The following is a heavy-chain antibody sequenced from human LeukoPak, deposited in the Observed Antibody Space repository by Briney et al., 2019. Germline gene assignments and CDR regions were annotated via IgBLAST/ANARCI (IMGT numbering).Heavy chain of an antibody. CDR2: IYYSGNT. CDR3: ARGPGSPSGDNYGRPLDY. V-gene: IGHV4-31*03. J-gene: IGHJ4*02. D-gene: IGHD5-18*01. Sequence: PSQTLSLTCTVSGGSISSGGYYWSWIRQHPGRGLEWIGYIYYSGNTNYNPSLNSRVTISVDTSKKQFSLKLNSVTAADMAVYYCARGPGSPSGDNYGRPLDYWGQGTLVTVSS. CDR1: GGSISSGGYY.